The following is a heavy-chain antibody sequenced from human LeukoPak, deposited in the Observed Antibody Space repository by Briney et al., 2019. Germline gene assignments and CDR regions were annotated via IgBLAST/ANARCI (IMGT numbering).Heavy chain of an antibody. J-gene: IGHJ6*03. CDR3: TRHQQDYYYMDV. D-gene: IGHD6-13*01. V-gene: IGHV3-73*01. CDR1: GFIFSSYS. CDR2: IRSKANSYAT. Sequence: GGSLRLSCAASGFIFSSYSMNWVRQASGKGLEWVGRIRSKANSYATAYAASVKGRFTISRDDSKNTAYLQMNSLKTEDTAVYYCTRHQQDYYYMDVWGKGTTVTVSS.